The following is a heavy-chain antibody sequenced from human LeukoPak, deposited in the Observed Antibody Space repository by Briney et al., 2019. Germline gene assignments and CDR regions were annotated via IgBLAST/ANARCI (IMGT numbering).Heavy chain of an antibody. CDR3: ARRLRGSGWPIDY. CDR1: GFTFSSYS. J-gene: IGHJ4*02. D-gene: IGHD6-19*01. Sequence: SGGSLRLSCAASGFTFSSYSMSWVRQAPGKGLEWVSSISSSSSSYIYYAESVKGRFTISRDNAKNSLYLQMNSLRAEDTAVYYCARRLRGSGWPIDYWGQGTLVTVSS. V-gene: IGHV3-21*01. CDR2: ISSSSSSYI.